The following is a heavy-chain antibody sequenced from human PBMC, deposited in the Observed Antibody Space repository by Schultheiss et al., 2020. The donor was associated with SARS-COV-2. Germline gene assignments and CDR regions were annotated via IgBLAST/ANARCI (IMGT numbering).Heavy chain of an antibody. CDR1: GYTFTSYD. V-gene: IGHV1-2*04. Sequence: ASVKVSCKASGYTFTSYDINWVRQATGQGLEWMGWMNPNSGGTNYAQKFQGWVTMTRDTSISTAYMELSRLRSDDTAVYYCARVPSKSSHFDYWGQGTLVTVSS. J-gene: IGHJ4*02. CDR2: MNPNSGGT. CDR3: ARVPSKSSHFDY.